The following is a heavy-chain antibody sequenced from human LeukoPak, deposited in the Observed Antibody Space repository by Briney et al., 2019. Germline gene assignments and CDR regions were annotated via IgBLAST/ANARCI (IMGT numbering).Heavy chain of an antibody. CDR1: GFTFSRYW. CDR3: ASEEGGLDV. CDR2: IKTDGTYT. J-gene: IGHJ6*02. V-gene: IGHV3-74*01. Sequence: GGSLRLSCEVSGFTFSRYWMHWVRQAPGKGLVWVSRIKTDGTYTSYADSVKGRFTISRDNAKSTLYLQMNALRGEDTAVYYCASEEGGLDVWGQGTTVTVSS.